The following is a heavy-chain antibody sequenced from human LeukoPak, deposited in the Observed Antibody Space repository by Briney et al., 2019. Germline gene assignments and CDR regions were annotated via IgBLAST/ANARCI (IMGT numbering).Heavy chain of an antibody. CDR1: GFTFSSYN. Sequence: PGGSLRLSCAASGFTFSSYNMNWVRQAPGKGLEWVSSISSSSSYIYYADSVKGRFTISRDNAKNSLYLQMNSLRVEDTAVYYCASSRYSSSSNFDYWAREPWSPSPQ. CDR2: ISSSSSYI. J-gene: IGHJ4*02. CDR3: ASSRYSSSSNFDY. V-gene: IGHV3-21*01. D-gene: IGHD6-6*01.